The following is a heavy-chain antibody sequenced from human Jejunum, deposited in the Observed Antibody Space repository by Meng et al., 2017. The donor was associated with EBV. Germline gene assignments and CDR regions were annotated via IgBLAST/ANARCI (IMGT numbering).Heavy chain of an antibody. V-gene: IGHV4-34*01. Sequence: WGAVLSNPATPLSYTCAVYRGSFSGYYWSWIRQHPGKGLEWIGEINHSGSTNYNPSLRSRVTISVETSKNQFSLRLNSVTAADTAVYYCARVAFSYTTRSLDSWGQGTLVTVSS. J-gene: IGHJ4*02. D-gene: IGHD3-16*02. CDR2: INHSGST. CDR3: ARVAFSYTTRSLDS. CDR1: RGSFSGYY.